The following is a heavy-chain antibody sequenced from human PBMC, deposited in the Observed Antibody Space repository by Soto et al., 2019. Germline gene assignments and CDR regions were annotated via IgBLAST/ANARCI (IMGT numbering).Heavy chain of an antibody. CDR3: GMARTRLEWPRFDL. Sequence: QVTLVESGGGVVQPGRSLRLSCTTSGFTFRSYGMHWVRQAPGKGLEWVAVIRSDGSNRDYVDAVKGRFTIYRDNSRRMVHLQMDKLRIVGTAVDYCGMARTRLEWPRFDLWGQITLVGVPS. D-gene: IGHD3-3*01. CDR1: GFTFRSYG. V-gene: IGHV3-30*03. J-gene: IGHJ5*02. CDR2: IRSDGSNR.